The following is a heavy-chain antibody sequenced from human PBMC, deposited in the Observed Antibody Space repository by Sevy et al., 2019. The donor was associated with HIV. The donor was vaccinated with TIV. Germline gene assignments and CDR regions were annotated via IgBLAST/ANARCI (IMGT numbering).Heavy chain of an antibody. CDR3: ARSRVITGTFDY. Sequence: SETLSLTCTVSGGSISGYYWSWIRRPPEKGLEWIGYICYSGSTNYNPSLKSRVTISVDTSKNEFSLKLSSVTAADTAVYYCARSRVITGTFDYWGQGTLVTVSS. CDR2: ICYSGST. CDR1: GGSISGYY. D-gene: IGHD1-20*01. J-gene: IGHJ4*02. V-gene: IGHV4-59*01.